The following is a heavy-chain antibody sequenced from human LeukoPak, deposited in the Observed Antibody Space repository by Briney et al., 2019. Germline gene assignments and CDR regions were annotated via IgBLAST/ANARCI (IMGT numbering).Heavy chain of an antibody. J-gene: IGHJ3*02. D-gene: IGHD3-22*01. Sequence: SETLSPTCTVAGGSISFYYWSWIRQPPGKGLGWIGYIYYSGSTTYNPSLKSRVTISVDASKTQFSLKLSSVTAADTAMYYCVRSYDTSGYFHAFDIWGQGTEVTVSS. V-gene: IGHV4-59*01. CDR2: IYYSGST. CDR3: VRSYDTSGYFHAFDI. CDR1: GGSISFYY.